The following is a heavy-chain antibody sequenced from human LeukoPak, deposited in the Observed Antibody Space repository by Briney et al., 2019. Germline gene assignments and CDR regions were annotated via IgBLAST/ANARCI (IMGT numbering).Heavy chain of an antibody. D-gene: IGHD6-13*01. CDR2: IYYSGST. CDR1: GGSISSSSYY. CDR3: ARTYSSSWYDYFQH. V-gene: IGHV4-39*07. J-gene: IGHJ1*01. Sequence: SETLSLTCTVSGGSISSSSYYWGWIRQPPGKGLEWIGSIYYSGSTYYNPSLKSRVTISVDTSKNQFSLKLSSVTAADTAVYYCARTYSSSWYDYFQHWGQGTLVTVSS.